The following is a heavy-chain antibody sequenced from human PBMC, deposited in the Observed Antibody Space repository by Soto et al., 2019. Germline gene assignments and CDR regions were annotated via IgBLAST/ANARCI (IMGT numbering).Heavy chain of an antibody. D-gene: IGHD6-13*01. J-gene: IGHJ6*02. V-gene: IGHV4-59*12. CDR3: ARLSPRIIAGTSYYHSMDV. CDR2: THYSGST. Sequence: SETLSLTCSVSDDSITRYHWSWIRRPPGKGLGWIGYTHYSGSTNYNPSLMSRLTMSVDTSKNQFSLNLRSVTAADTAVYYCARLSPRIIAGTSYYHSMDVWGQGAPVTVSS. CDR1: DDSITRYH.